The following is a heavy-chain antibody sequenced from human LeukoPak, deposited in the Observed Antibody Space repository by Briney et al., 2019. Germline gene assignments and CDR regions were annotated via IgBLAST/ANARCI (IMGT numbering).Heavy chain of an antibody. D-gene: IGHD3-10*01. CDR2: IRSKTYGGTT. CDR1: GFTFGDYV. Sequence: QAGGSLRLSCTASGFTFGDYVMSWVRQAPRKGLEWVGFIRSKTYGGTTEYAASVKGRFTISRDDSKSIAYLQMNSLRTEDTAVYYCSRIDVIRGVILVDYWGQGTLVTVSS. V-gene: IGHV3-49*04. J-gene: IGHJ4*02. CDR3: SRIDVIRGVILVDY.